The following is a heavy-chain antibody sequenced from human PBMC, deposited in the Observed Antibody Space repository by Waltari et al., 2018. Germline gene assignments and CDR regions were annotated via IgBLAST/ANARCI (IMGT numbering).Heavy chain of an antibody. J-gene: IGHJ3*02. CDR1: GFTFSSYW. CDR3: ARGLSSAFDI. Sequence: EVQLVESGGGLVQPGGSLSLSCAASGFTFSSYWMNWVRQAPGKGLEWLANIKQDGSEKYYVDSVKGRFTISRDNAKNSLYLQMNSLRAEDTAVYYCARGLSSAFDIWGQGTMVTVSS. CDR2: IKQDGSEK. V-gene: IGHV3-7*01.